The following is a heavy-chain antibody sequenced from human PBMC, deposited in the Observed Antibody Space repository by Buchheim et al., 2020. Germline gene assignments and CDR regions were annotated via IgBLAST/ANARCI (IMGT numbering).Heavy chain of an antibody. CDR2: ISYDGSNK. Sequence: QVQLVESGGGVVQPGRSLRLSCAASGFTFSSYGMHWVRQAPGEGLEWVAVISYDGSNKYYADSVKGRFTISRDNSKNTLYLQMNSLRAEDTAVYYCAKAGLGYCSSTSCYERDWFDPWGQGTL. CDR3: AKAGLGYCSSTSCYERDWFDP. D-gene: IGHD2-2*01. CDR1: GFTFSSYG. J-gene: IGHJ5*02. V-gene: IGHV3-30*18.